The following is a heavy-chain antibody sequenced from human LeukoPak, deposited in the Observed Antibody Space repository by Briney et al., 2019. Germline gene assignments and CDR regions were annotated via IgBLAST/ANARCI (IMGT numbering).Heavy chain of an antibody. J-gene: IGHJ5*02. V-gene: IGHV4-61*02. CDR3: ARDAGVTTVYGWFDP. D-gene: IGHD4-11*01. Sequence: SETLSLTXTVSGGSISSGSYYWSWIRQPAGQGLEWIGRIYTSGSTNYNPSLKSRVTISVDTSKNQFSLKLSSVTAADTAVYYCARDAGVTTVYGWFDPWGQGTLVTVSS. CDR1: GGSISSGSYY. CDR2: IYTSGST.